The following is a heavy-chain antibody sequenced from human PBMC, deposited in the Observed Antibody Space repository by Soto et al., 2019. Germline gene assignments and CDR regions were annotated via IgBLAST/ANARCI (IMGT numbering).Heavy chain of an antibody. D-gene: IGHD6-13*01. CDR2: VDPEDGET. V-gene: IGHV1-69-2*01. CDR1: GYTFTDYY. Sequence: EVQLVQSGAEVKKPGATVKISCKVSGYTFTDYYMHWVQQAPGKGLEWMGLVDPEDGETIYAEKFQGRVTITADTSTDTAYMEQSSLRSEDTAVYYGATDLGIFRSARSRFDYWGQGTLVTVSS. CDR3: ATDLGIFRSARSRFDY. J-gene: IGHJ4*02.